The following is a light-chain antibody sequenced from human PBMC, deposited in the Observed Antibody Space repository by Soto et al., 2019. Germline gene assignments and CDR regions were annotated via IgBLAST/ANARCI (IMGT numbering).Light chain of an antibody. Sequence: EIVLTQSPGTLSLSPGERATLSCRASQSVSIRLAWYQQKPGQAPRLLISGSSNRATGIPDRFSGSGSGTDFTLTITRLEPEDFAVYYCQRYGGSPRTFGRGTKVDIK. CDR1: QSVSIR. CDR3: QRYGGSPRT. V-gene: IGKV3-20*01. CDR2: GSS. J-gene: IGKJ1*01.